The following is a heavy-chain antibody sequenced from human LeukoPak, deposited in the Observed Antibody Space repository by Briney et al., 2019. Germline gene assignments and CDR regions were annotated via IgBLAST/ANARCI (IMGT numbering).Heavy chain of an antibody. J-gene: IGHJ3*02. V-gene: IGHV4-59*01. CDR2: IYNSGIT. D-gene: IGHD2-2*01. Sequence: SETLSLTCTVSGGSMSRYYWNWIRQPPGKGLEWIGWIYNSGITNYNPSLKSRVTISVDTSKIQFSLKLSFVTAADTAVYYCAREVRGAFDIWGQGTMVTASS. CDR3: AREVRGAFDI. CDR1: GGSMSRYY.